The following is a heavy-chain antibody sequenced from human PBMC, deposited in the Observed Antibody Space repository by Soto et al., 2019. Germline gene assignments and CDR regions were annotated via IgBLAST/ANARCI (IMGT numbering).Heavy chain of an antibody. CDR3: ASVRSSYAFDP. D-gene: IGHD4-17*01. Sequence: WASVKVSCKASGYTFTSYSMHWVRQAPGQRLEWMGWINAGNGNTKYSQKFQGRVTITRDTSASTAYMELSSLRSEDTAVYYCASVRSSYAFDPWGQGTLVTVSS. J-gene: IGHJ5*02. V-gene: IGHV1-3*01. CDR1: GYTFTSYS. CDR2: INAGNGNT.